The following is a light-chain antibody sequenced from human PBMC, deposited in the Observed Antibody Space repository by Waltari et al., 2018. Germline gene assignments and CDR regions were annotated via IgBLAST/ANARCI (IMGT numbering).Light chain of an antibody. V-gene: IGKV1-5*03. Sequence: DIQMTQSPSTLSASVGDTVTITCRASQRVSPWLAWYQQKPGKAPKLLIYQASNLENGAPSRFSGSGSGTEFTRTISSLQPDDFATYYCQQYHSFSVTFGGGTKVEIK. CDR2: QAS. CDR1: QRVSPW. J-gene: IGKJ4*01. CDR3: QQYHSFSVT.